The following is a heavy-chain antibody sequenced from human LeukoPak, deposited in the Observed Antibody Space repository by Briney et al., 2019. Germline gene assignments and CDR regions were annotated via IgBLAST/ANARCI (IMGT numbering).Heavy chain of an antibody. D-gene: IGHD6-13*01. CDR2: IYNSGST. V-gene: IGHV4-4*02. CDR1: GGSIGTSNW. CDR3: ARDRAAAGPFPVDY. Sequence: SETLSLTCAVSGGSIGTSNWWNWVRQPPGKGLEWIGEIYNSGSTNYSPSLKSRVTISLDKSKNQFSLKLSSVTAADTAVYYCARDRAAAGPFPVDYWGQGTLVTVSS. J-gene: IGHJ4*02.